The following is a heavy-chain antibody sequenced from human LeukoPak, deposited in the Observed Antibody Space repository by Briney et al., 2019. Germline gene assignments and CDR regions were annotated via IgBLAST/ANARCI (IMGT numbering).Heavy chain of an antibody. J-gene: IGHJ5*02. Sequence: SETLSLTCSVSGDSITSSPYYWVWIRQPPGKGLEWIGSVYYSGITYYNPSLKSRVTVSLDTSKTQFSLKLSSVTAADTAVYYCARGERTVKGNWFDPWGQGTLVTVSS. D-gene: IGHD4-11*01. CDR1: GDSITSSPYY. V-gene: IGHV4-39*07. CDR2: VYYSGIT. CDR3: ARGERTVKGNWFDP.